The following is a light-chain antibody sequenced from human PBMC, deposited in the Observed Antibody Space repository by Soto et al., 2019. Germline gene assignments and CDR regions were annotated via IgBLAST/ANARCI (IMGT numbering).Light chain of an antibody. CDR1: NIGGKS. CDR3: QVWDSSSDHWV. J-gene: IGLJ3*02. CDR2: YDT. Sequence: SYVLTQPPSVSMAPGKTASITCGGNNIGGKSVHWYQQRPGQAPALVIYYDTDRPSGIPERFSGSNSGNTATLTISRVEAGDEADYYCQVWDSSSDHWVFGGGTKLTVL. V-gene: IGLV3-21*04.